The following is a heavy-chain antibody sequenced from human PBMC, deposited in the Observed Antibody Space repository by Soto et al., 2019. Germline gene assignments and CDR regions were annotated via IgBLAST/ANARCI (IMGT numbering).Heavy chain of an antibody. V-gene: IGHV5-51*01. CDR2: IYPGDSDT. CDR3: ARHVRGSSSWPYNWFDP. D-gene: IGHD6-13*01. J-gene: IGHJ5*02. CDR1: GCSFTSYW. Sequence: PGESLKISCKGSGCSFTSYWIGWVRQMPGKGLEWMGIIYPGDSDTRYSPSFQGQVTISADKSISTAYLQWSSLKASDTAMYYCARHVRGSSSWPYNWFDPWGQGTLVTVSS.